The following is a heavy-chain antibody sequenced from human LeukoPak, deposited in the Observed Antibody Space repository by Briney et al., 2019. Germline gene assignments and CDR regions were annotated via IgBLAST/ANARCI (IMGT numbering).Heavy chain of an antibody. CDR2: IKSDGST. Sequence: GGSLRLSCAASGFTFSSYSMNWVRQAPGKGLVWVSRIKSDGSTTYADSVEGRFSISRDKAKNTLYLQMNSLRAEDTAVYYCAREMSGSYDYWGQGTLVTVSS. CDR3: AREMSGSYDY. D-gene: IGHD1-26*01. J-gene: IGHJ4*02. V-gene: IGHV3-74*01. CDR1: GFTFSSYS.